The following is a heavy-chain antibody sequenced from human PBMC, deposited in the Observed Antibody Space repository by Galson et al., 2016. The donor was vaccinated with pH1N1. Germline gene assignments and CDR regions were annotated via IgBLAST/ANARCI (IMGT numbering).Heavy chain of an antibody. J-gene: IGHJ4*02. CDR2: INSDGSST. CDR3: ARNFGLSGSGRHFDF. CDR1: GFTFSSYW. V-gene: IGHV3-74*01. D-gene: IGHD3-16*01. Sequence: SLRLSCAASGFTFSSYWMHWVRQAPGKGLVWVSRINSDGSSTSCADSVKGLFTISRDNAKNTLYLQMHSLRAEDTTVYYCARNFGLSGSGRHFDFWGQGTLVTVSS.